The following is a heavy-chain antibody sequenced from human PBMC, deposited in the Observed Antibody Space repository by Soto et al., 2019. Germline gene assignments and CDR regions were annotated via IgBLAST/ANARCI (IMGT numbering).Heavy chain of an antibody. CDR1: GGTFSSC. J-gene: IGHJ4*02. V-gene: IGHV1-69*02. D-gene: IGHD3-22*01. CDR2: IIPILGIA. CDR3: ARLLYYDSSGYPVDY. Sequence: QVQLVQSGAEVKESGSSVKVSCKASGGTFSSCISWVRQAPGQGLEWMGRIIPILGIANYAQKFQGRVTITADKSTSTAYMELSSLRSEDTAVYYCARLLYYDSSGYPVDYWGQGTLVTVSS.